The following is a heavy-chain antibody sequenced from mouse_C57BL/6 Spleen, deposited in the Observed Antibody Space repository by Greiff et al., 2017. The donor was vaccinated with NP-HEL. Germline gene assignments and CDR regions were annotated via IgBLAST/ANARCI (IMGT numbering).Heavy chain of an antibody. CDR2: IYPSDSAT. CDR1: GYTFTSYW. D-gene: IGHD2-1*01. Sequence: QVQLQQPGAELVRPGSSVKLSCKASGYTFTSYWMDWVKQRPGQGLEWIGNIYPSDSATHYNQKFKDKATLTVDKSSSTAYMQLSSLTSEDSAVYYCATSFYGNYAMDYWGQGASVTVAS. V-gene: IGHV1-61*01. CDR3: ATSFYGNYAMDY. J-gene: IGHJ4*01.